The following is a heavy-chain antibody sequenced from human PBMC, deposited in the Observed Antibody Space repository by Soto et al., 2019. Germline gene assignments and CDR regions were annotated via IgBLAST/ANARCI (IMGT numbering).Heavy chain of an antibody. CDR3: ARDLRRLGELYP. Sequence: PSETLSLTCTVSGDSITSNSCFWAWIRQPPGKGLEWIGYINYTGSTNYNPSLKSRVTISVDTSKNQFSLKLSSVTAADTAVYYCARDLRRLGELYPWGQGTLVTVSS. CDR2: INYTGST. J-gene: IGHJ5*02. V-gene: IGHV4-39*07. CDR1: GDSITSNSCF. D-gene: IGHD3-16*01.